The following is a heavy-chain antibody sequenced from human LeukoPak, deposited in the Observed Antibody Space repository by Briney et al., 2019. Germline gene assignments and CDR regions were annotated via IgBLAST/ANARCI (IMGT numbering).Heavy chain of an antibody. Sequence: SETLSLTCTVSGGSISSYYWSWIRQPPGKGLEWIGYIYYSGSTNYNPSLKSRVTISVDTSKNQFSLKLSSVTAADTAVYYCARAYCSGGSRYPSWFDPWGQGTLVTVSS. CDR2: IYYSGST. CDR1: GGSISSYY. V-gene: IGHV4-59*01. D-gene: IGHD2-15*01. J-gene: IGHJ5*02. CDR3: ARAYCSGGSRYPSWFDP.